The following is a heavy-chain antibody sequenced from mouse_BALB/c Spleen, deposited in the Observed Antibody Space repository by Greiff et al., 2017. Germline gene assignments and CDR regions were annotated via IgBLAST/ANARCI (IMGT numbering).Heavy chain of an antibody. CDR3: ARESMYYAMDY. CDR2: ISDGGSYT. J-gene: IGHJ4*01. V-gene: IGHV5-4*02. D-gene: IGHD2-3*01. Sequence: DVMLVESGGGLVKPGGSLKLSCAASGFTFSDYYMYWVRQTPEKRLEWVATISDGGSYTYYPDSVKGRFTISRDNAKNNLYLQMSSLKSEDTAMYYCARESMYYAMDYWGQGTSVTVSS. CDR1: GFTFSDYY.